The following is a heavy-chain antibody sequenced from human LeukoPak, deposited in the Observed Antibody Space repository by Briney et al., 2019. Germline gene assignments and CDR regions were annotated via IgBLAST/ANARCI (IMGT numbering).Heavy chain of an antibody. J-gene: IGHJ4*02. CDR2: IYYSGST. CDR3: ARDVSGFDY. Sequence: SETLSLTCTVSGGSISSGSYYWSWIRQPAGKGLEWIGSIYYSGSTYYNPSLKSRVTISVDTSKNQFSLKLSSVTAADTAVYYCARDVSGFDYWGQGTLVTVSS. CDR1: GGSISSGSYY. V-gene: IGHV4-39*02. D-gene: IGHD3-10*01.